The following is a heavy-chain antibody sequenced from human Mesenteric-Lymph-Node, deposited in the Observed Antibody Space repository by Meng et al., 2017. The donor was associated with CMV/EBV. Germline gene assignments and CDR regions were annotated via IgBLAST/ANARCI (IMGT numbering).Heavy chain of an antibody. V-gene: IGHV3-49*04. J-gene: IGHJ4*02. CDR1: GFTFGDDA. Sequence: GGSLKISCTASGFTFGDDAMSWVRQAPGKGLEWVAFIRSKAYGGTTEYAASVKGRFTISRDDSKSIAYLQMNSLKTEDTAVYYCTRDERVIVVPATSSFDYWGQGTLVTVSS. CDR2: IRSKAYGGTT. CDR3: TRDERVIVVPATSSFDY. D-gene: IGHD2-2*01.